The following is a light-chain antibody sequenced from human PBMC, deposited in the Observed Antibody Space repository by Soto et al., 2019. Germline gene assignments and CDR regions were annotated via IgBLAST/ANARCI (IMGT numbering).Light chain of an antibody. CDR2: GAS. J-gene: IGKJ5*01. Sequence: EIVMTQSPATLSVSPGERATLSCRASRSISSRHLAWYQQKPGQAPRLLIYGASTRATGIPARFSGSGSGTEFTLTISSLQSEDFALDYGEQHDDWPLTFGQGTRLEIK. CDR3: EQHDDWPLT. V-gene: IGKV3-15*01. CDR1: RSISSRH.